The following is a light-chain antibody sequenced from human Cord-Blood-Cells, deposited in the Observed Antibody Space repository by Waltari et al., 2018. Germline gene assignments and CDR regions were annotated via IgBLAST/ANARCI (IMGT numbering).Light chain of an antibody. CDR2: DVS. CDR1: SSDVGGYNY. J-gene: IGLJ1*01. V-gene: IGLV2-11*01. CDR3: CSYAGSYRNV. Sequence: QSALTQPRSVSGSPGQSVTISCTGTSSDVGGYNYVSWYQQHPGKAPKLMIYDVSKRPSRVPDRFSGSKSGNTASLTISGLQAEDEADYYCCSYAGSYRNVFGTGTKVTVL.